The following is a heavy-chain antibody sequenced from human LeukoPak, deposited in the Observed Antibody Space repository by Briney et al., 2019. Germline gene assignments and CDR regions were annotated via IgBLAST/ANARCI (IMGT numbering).Heavy chain of an antibody. CDR2: IYYSGST. CDR3: ARGATYYYGSGSYAWFDP. D-gene: IGHD3-10*01. Sequence: PSETLSLTCTVAGGSISSYYWSWIRQPPGKGLECLGYIYYSGSTNYNPSLKSRVTISVDTSKNPFSLKLSSVTAADTAVYYCARGATYYYGSGSYAWFDPWGQGTLVTVSS. CDR1: GGSISSYY. J-gene: IGHJ5*02. V-gene: IGHV4-59*01.